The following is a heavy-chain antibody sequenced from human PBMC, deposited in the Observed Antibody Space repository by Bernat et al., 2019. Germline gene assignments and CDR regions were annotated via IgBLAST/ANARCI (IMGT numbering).Heavy chain of an antibody. D-gene: IGHD3-3*01. V-gene: IGHV3-15*01. CDR3: LKEDFDFWT. CDR1: GFIFRNAW. J-gene: IGHJ5*02. Sequence: EVHLVESGGGLVKPGESLRVSCAASGFIFRNAWMSWVRQAPGKGLEWVGRIRSRPSGGTTDYAAPVKGRLTISRDDSTNTLYLQMNNLKTEDTAMYYCLKEDFDFWTWGQGTLVTVS. CDR2: IRSRPSGGTT.